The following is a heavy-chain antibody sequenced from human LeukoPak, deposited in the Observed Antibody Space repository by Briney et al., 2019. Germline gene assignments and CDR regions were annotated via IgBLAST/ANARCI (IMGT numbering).Heavy chain of an antibody. V-gene: IGHV3-30*04. CDR1: GFTFSSYA. J-gene: IGHJ4*02. CDR2: ISHDGSNK. D-gene: IGHD3-22*01. CDR3: ARGGWHDSSGYYLQPVDY. Sequence: RPGGSLRLSCAASGFTFSSYAMHWVRQAPGKGLEWVAVISHDGSNKYYADSVKGRFTISRDNSKNTLYLQMNSLRAEDTAVYYCARGGWHDSSGYYLQPVDYWGQGTLVTVSS.